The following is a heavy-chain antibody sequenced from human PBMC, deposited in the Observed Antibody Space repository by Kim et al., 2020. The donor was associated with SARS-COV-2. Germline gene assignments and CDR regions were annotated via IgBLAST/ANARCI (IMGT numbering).Heavy chain of an antibody. CDR2: ISGSGTTT. Sequence: GGSLRLSCAASGFTFSSYEMNWVRQAPGKGLEWISYISGSGTTTHYADSVKGRFTISRDSAKSSVYLQMHSLRAEDTAVYYCARPEGIDDNSGLVGAGFDFWGQGTLVTVSS. CDR3: ARPEGIDDNSGLVGAGFDF. V-gene: IGHV3-48*03. J-gene: IGHJ4*02. CDR1: GFTFSSYE. D-gene: IGHD2-2*01.